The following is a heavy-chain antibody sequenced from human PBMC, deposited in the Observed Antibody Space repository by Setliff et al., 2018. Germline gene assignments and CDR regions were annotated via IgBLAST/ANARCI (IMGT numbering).Heavy chain of an antibody. CDR1: GGSFSGYY. CDR2: INHSGST. D-gene: IGHD5-12*01. V-gene: IGHV4-34*01. CDR3: ARGERRWLRFSLDY. Sequence: SETLSLTCAVYGGSFSGYYWSWIRQPPGKGLEWIVEINHSGSTNYNPSLKSRVTISVDTSKNQFSLKLSSVTAADTAVYYCARGERRWLRFSLDYWGQGTLVTVSS. J-gene: IGHJ4*02.